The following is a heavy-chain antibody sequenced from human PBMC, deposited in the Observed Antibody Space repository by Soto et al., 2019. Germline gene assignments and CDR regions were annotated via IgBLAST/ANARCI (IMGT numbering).Heavy chain of an antibody. CDR1: GGSFSGYY. Sequence: SETLSLTCAVYGGSFSGYYWSWIRQPPGKGLEWIGEINHSGSTNYNPSLKSRVTISVDTSKNQFSLKLSSVTAADTAVYYCARRSPAAIFVRRPANMGFDPWGQGTLVTVSS. CDR2: INHSGST. J-gene: IGHJ5*02. CDR3: ARRSPAAIFVRRPANMGFDP. V-gene: IGHV4-34*01. D-gene: IGHD2-2*01.